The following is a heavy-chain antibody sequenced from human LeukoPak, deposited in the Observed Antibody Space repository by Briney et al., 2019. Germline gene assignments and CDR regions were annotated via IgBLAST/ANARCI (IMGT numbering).Heavy chain of an antibody. D-gene: IGHD6-19*01. CDR1: GGSISNYY. Sequence: SETLSLTCTVSGGSISNYYWSWIRQPPGKGLEWIGYLYYSGSTNYNPSLKSRVTISVDTSKNQFSLKLSSVTAADTAVYYCARHEKSSGWYYDYWGQGTLVTVSS. CDR2: LYYSGST. V-gene: IGHV4-59*08. CDR3: ARHEKSSGWYYDY. J-gene: IGHJ4*02.